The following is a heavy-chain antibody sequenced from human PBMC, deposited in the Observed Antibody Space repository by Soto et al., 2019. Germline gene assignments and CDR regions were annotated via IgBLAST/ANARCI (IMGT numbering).Heavy chain of an antibody. V-gene: IGHV1-69*06. Sequence: SVKVACKASGGTFCSYAISWVRQAPGQGLEWMGGIIPIFGTANYAQKFQGRVTITADKSTSTAYMELSSLRSEDTAVYYCAREGYNNNWFDPWRQGSLVAVSS. CDR3: AREGYNNNWFDP. D-gene: IGHD5-12*01. J-gene: IGHJ5*02. CDR1: GGTFCSYA. CDR2: IIPIFGTA.